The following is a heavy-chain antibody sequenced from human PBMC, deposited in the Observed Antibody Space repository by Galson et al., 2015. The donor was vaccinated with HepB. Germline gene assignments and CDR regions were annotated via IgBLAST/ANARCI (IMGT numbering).Heavy chain of an antibody. CDR3: ARDRVYYGSGSYYEPSWWFDP. J-gene: IGHJ5*02. Sequence: SLRLSCAASGFTFSSYAMHWVRQAPGKGLEYVSAISSNGGSTYYANSVKGRFTISRDNSKNTLYLQMGSLRAEDMAVYYRARDRVYYGSGSYYEPSWWFDPWGQGTLVTVSS. V-gene: IGHV3-64*01. D-gene: IGHD3-10*01. CDR1: GFTFSSYA. CDR2: ISSNGGST.